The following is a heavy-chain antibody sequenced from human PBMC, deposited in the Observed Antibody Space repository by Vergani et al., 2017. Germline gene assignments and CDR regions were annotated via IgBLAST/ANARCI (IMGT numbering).Heavy chain of an antibody. CDR2: IYPGDSDT. V-gene: IGHV5-51*01. D-gene: IGHD1-26*01. Sequence: EVQLVQSGAEVKKPGESLKISCKGSGYSFTSYWIGWVRQMPGKGLEWMGIIYPGDSDTRYSPSFQGQVTISADKSISTAYLQWSSLKASDTAMYYCARQHFPSYYGKNWFDPWGQGTLVTVSS. CDR3: ARQHFPSYYGKNWFDP. J-gene: IGHJ5*02. CDR1: GYSFTSYW.